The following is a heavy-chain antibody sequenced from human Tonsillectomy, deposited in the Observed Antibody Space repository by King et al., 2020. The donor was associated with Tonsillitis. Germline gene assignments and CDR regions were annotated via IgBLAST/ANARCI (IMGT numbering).Heavy chain of an antibody. D-gene: IGHD2-21*01. Sequence: VQLVESGGGLVKPGGSVRLSCAASGFTFSYAWMSWVRQAPGKGLEWVGRIKSKIDGETTDYAAPVKGRFIISRDESKTTVFLQMNSLTTEDTAVYYCSPYCGGTSFYGWAWFHTWGQGSLVTVSS. J-gene: IGHJ5*02. CDR2: IKSKIDGETT. V-gene: IGHV3-15*01. CDR3: SPYCGGTSFYGWAWFHT. CDR1: GFTFSYAW.